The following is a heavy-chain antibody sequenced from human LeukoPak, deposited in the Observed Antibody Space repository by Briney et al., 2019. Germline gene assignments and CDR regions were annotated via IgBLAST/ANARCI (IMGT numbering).Heavy chain of an antibody. V-gene: IGHV3-33*01. J-gene: IGHJ4*02. CDR2: IWFDGSKK. CDR1: GFTFSSHG. CDR3: VREASGYYRDF. Sequence: HAGGSLRLSCAASGFTFSSHGMHWVRQAPGKGLEWVALIWFDGSKKVYADSVKGRVTISRDDSKNTLYLDMSSLRVEDTAVYYCVREASGYYRDFWGQGTLVTVSS. D-gene: IGHD3-3*01.